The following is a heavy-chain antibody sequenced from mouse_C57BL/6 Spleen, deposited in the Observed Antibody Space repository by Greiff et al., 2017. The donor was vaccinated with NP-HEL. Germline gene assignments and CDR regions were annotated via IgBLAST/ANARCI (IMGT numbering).Heavy chain of an antibody. CDR3: ARTSSYYGSSYDYFDY. V-gene: IGHV1-82*01. CDR2: IYPGDGDT. CDR1: GYAFSSSW. D-gene: IGHD1-1*01. J-gene: IGHJ2*01. Sequence: QVQLKQSGPELVKPGASVKISCKASGYAFSSSWMNWVKQRPGKGLEWIGRIYPGDGDTNYNGKFKGKATLTADKSSSTAYMQLSSLTSEDSAVYFCARTSSYYGSSYDYFDYWGQGTTLTVSS.